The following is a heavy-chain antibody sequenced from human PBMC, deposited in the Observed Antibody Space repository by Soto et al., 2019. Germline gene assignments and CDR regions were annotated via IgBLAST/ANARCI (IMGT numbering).Heavy chain of an antibody. Sequence: QVQLVQSGAELKKPGASVKVSCKASGYTFSNYDMNWVRQATGQGPEWIGWVNPNNGDTGYAQKFQGRVTLTTDISTTTAYMELTSLRSEDTAIYYCAKVSRKVSAIDFDYWCQGTLITVSS. V-gene: IGHV1-8*01. CDR2: VNPNNGDT. D-gene: IGHD3-22*01. CDR3: AKVSRKVSAIDFDY. CDR1: GYTFSNYD. J-gene: IGHJ4*02.